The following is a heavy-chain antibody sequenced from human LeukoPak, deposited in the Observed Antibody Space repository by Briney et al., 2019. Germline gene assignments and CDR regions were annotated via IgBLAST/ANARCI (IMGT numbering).Heavy chain of an antibody. Sequence: GGSLRLSCAASGFTFSTYAMSGVRQAPGKGLEGGSGISGSGGSTYYAGSVKGRFTISRDNSKNTLFLQMNSLSAEDTAVYYCAKGSSTHYAYWGQGTLVTVSS. V-gene: IGHV3-23*01. D-gene: IGHD3-16*01. J-gene: IGHJ4*02. CDR1: GFTFSTYA. CDR3: AKGSSTHYAY. CDR2: ISGSGGST.